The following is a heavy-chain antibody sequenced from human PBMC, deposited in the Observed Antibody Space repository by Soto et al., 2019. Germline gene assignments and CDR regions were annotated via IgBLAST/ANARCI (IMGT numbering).Heavy chain of an antibody. V-gene: IGHV3-33*01. CDR3: ARSVSGSYLDY. D-gene: IGHD1-26*01. CDR1: GFTFSSYG. CDR2: IWYDGSNK. J-gene: IGHJ4*02. Sequence: QVQLVESGGGVVQPGRSLRLSCAASGFTFSSYGMHWVRQAPGKGLEWVAVIWYDGSNKCYADSVKGRFTISRDNSKNTLYLQMNSLRAEDTAVYYCARSVSGSYLDYWGQGTLVTVSS.